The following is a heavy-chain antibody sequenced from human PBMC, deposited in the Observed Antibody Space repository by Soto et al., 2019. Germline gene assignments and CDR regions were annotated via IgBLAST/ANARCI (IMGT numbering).Heavy chain of an antibody. Sequence: EVQLVESGGGLVQPGGSLRLPCAASGFTFSTYWMTWVRQPPGKGLEWVASINQVGSERYYVDSVGGRFTISRDNAKNSLYLQMNSLRAEDTAVYYCVCGGNFFVYWGQGTLVTVSP. CDR2: INQVGSER. D-gene: IGHD3-16*01. J-gene: IGHJ4*02. V-gene: IGHV3-7*03. CDR1: GFTFSTYW. CDR3: VCGGNFFVY.